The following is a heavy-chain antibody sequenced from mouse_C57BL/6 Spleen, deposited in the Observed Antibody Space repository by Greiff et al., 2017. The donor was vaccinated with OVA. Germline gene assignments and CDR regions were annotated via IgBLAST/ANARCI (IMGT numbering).Heavy chain of an antibody. CDR1: GYTFTSYG. J-gene: IGHJ1*03. D-gene: IGHD1-1*01. Sequence: VKLMESGAELARPGASVKLSCKASGYTFTSYGISWVKQRTGQGLEWIGEIYPRSGNTYYNEKFKGKATLTADKSSSTAYMELRSLTSEDSAVYFCARSLYGSSAYWYFDVWGTGTTVTVSS. CDR3: ARSLYGSSAYWYFDV. V-gene: IGHV1-81*01. CDR2: IYPRSGNT.